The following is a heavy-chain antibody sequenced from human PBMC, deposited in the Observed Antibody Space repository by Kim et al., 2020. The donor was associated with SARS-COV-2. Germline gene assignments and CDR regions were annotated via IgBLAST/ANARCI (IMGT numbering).Heavy chain of an antibody. CDR2: YTSGRT. V-gene: IGHV4-4*07. J-gene: IGHJ4*02. Sequence: YTSGRTNYSPSLQSRVTMSVDMSKNQFSRKLSSVTAADTAVYYCASALGHWGQGTLVTVSS. D-gene: IGHD3-16*02. CDR3: ASALGH.